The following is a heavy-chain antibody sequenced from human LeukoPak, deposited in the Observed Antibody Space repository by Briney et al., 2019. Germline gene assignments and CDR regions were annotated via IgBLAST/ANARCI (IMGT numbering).Heavy chain of an antibody. CDR1: GFTFSTYS. J-gene: IGHJ4*02. CDR3: ARSYDFWSGYADY. CDR2: ISSSSSFI. D-gene: IGHD3-3*01. V-gene: IGHV3-21*01. Sequence: GGSLRLSCAASGFTFSTYSMNWVRRAPGKGLEWVSSISSSSSFIYYADSVKGRFTISRDNAKNSLYLQMNSLRAEDTAVYYCARSYDFWSGYADYWGQGTLVTVSS.